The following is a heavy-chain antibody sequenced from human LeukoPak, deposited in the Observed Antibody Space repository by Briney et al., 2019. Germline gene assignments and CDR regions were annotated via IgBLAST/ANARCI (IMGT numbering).Heavy chain of an antibody. CDR1: GGSISSSSYY. CDR2: IYYSGST. V-gene: IGHV4-39*01. CDR3: ARHPRTRTWERRGNDAFDI. Sequence: SETLSLTCTVSGGSISSSSYYWGWIRQPPGKGLEWIGSIYYSGSTYYNPSLKSRVTISVDTSKNQFSLKLSSVTAADTAVYYCARHPRTRTWERRGNDAFDIWGQGTMVTVSS. D-gene: IGHD1-1*01. J-gene: IGHJ3*02.